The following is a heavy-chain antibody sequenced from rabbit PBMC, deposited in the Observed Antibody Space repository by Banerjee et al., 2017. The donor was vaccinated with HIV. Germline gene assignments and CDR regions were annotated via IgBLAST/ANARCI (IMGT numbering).Heavy chain of an antibody. V-gene: IGHV1S40*01. D-gene: IGHD4-1*01. J-gene: IGHJ3*01. CDR2: IDAGSSGST. CDR3: ARDLAGVTGWNFGL. CDR1: GFSFSDKYV. Sequence: QSLEESGGGLVKPGRSLTLTCTASGFSFSDKYVMCWVRQAPGKGLEWIACIDAGSSGSTYYANWAKGRFTFSKTSSTTVTLQMTGLTAADTATYFCARDLAGVTGWNFGLWGQGTLVTVS.